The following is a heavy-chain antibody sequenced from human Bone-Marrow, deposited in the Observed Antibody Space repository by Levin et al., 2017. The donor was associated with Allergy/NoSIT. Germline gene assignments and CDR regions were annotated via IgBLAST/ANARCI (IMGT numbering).Heavy chain of an antibody. CDR3: ARAGQWLVRGGFGL. Sequence: GESLKISCVASGFTFSNFDMHWVRQAPGKGLEWVSLIGPADDTYYTDSVKGRFTVSRDSAKNSLYLQMNNVRPGDTAVYYCARAGQWLVRGGFGLWGRGTLVTVSS. CDR2: IGPADDT. V-gene: IGHV3-13*04. D-gene: IGHD6-19*01. J-gene: IGHJ2*01. CDR1: GFTFSNFD.